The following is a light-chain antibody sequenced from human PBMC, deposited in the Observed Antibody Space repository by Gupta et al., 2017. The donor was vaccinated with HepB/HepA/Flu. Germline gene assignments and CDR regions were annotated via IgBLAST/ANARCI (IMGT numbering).Light chain of an antibody. Sequence: DIQLTQSPSFLSASVGDRVTITSRASQGIGSYLDWYQQRPGKALTLLIYAASTLQSGVPSRFSGSGSGSEFSLSISSLQPEDFATYYCQQVNTYPRTFGQGTKVEI. CDR1: QGIGSY. CDR3: QQVNTYPRT. J-gene: IGKJ1*01. CDR2: AAS. V-gene: IGKV1-9*01.